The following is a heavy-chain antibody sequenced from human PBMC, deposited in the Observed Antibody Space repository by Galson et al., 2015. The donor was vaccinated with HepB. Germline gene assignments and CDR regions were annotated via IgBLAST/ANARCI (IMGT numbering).Heavy chain of an antibody. CDR1: GFTFSSYA. J-gene: IGHJ4*02. D-gene: IGHD2-8*01. CDR2: ISGSGGST. V-gene: IGHV3-23*01. CDR3: AKAIQYCTNGMCHTPDY. Sequence: SLRLSCAASGFTFSSYAMSWVRQAPGQGLEWVSAISGSGGSTYYADSVKGRFTISRDNPKNTLYLQMNSLRAEDTAVYYCAKAIQYCTNGMCHTPDYWGQGTLVTVSS.